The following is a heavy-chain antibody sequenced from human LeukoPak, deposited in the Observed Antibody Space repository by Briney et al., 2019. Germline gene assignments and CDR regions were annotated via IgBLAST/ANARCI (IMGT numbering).Heavy chain of an antibody. CDR2: INPNSGGT. J-gene: IGHJ4*02. CDR1: GYTFTGYY. CDR3: ASSPMVRGVSAPNFDY. V-gene: IGHV1-2*02. Sequence: ASVKVSCKASGYTFTGYYMHWVRQAPGQGLEWMGWINPNSGGTNYAQKFQGRVTMTRDTSISTAYMELSRLRSDDTAVYYCASSPMVRGVSAPNFDYWGQGTLVTVSS. D-gene: IGHD3-10*01.